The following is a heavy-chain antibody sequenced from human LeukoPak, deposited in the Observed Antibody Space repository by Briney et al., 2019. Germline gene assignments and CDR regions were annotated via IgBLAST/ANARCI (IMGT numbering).Heavy chain of an antibody. J-gene: IGHJ6*02. CDR2: IYYSGST. V-gene: IGHV4-31*03. CDR1: GGSISSGGYY. CDR3: ARDPPEDYGMDV. Sequence: PSQTLSLTCTVSGGSISSGGYYWSWIRQHPGKGLEGIGYIYYSGSTYYNPSLKSRVTISVDTSKNQFSLKLSSVTAADTAVYYCARDPPEDYGMDVWGQGTTVTVSS.